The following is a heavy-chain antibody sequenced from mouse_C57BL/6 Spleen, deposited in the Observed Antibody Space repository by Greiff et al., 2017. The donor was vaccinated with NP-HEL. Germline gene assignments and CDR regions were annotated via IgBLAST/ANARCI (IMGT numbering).Heavy chain of an antibody. J-gene: IGHJ2*01. CDR2: ISDGGSST. CDR1: GFTFSSYA. V-gene: IGHV5-4*01. Sequence: DVQLVESGGGLVKPGGSLKLSCAASGFTFSSYAMSWVRQTPEKRLEWVATISDGGSSTYYPDNVKGRFTISRDNAKNNLYLQMSHLKSEDTAMYYCAREDGYYSYYVDYWGQGTTLTVSS. CDR3: AREDGYYSYYVDY. D-gene: IGHD2-3*01.